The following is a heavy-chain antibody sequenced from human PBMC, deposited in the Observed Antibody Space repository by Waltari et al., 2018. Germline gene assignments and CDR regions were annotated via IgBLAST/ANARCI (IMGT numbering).Heavy chain of an antibody. V-gene: IGHV4-39*01. CDR2: IYYSGST. Sequence: QLQLQESGPGLVKPSETLSLTCTVSGGSISSSSYYWGWIRQPPGKGLEWIGSIYYSGSTYYHPALKSRVTISVDTSKNQFSLKLSSVTAADTAVYYCARQGSWYGDAFDIWGQGTMVTVSS. J-gene: IGHJ3*02. D-gene: IGHD6-13*01. CDR1: GGSISSSSYY. CDR3: ARQGSWYGDAFDI.